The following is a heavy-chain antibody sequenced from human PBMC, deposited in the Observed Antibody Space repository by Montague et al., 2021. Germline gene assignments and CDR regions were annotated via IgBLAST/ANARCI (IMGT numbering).Heavy chain of an antibody. V-gene: IGHV4-38-2*02. CDR2: VPHGGRT. CDR1: RSLINSDYY. Sequence: SETLSLTCTVSRSLINSDYYWGWIRQPPGKGLEWMGSVPHGGRTYYNPSLKGRVTISVDTSNNHFSLKLSSVTAADTAMYYCARERDRYYYMDIWGKGTTITVSS. J-gene: IGHJ6*03. CDR3: ARERDRYYYMDI.